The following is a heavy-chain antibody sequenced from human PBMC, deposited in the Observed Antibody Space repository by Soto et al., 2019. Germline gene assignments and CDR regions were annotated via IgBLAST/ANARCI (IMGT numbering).Heavy chain of an antibody. CDR1: GYTFTGYD. Sequence: GASVKVSCKASGYTFTGYDMHWVRQAPGQGLEWMGWINPNSGGTNYAQKFQGRVTMTRDTSISTAYMELSRLRSDDTAVYYCARAPVADIYGMDVWGQGTTVTVSS. D-gene: IGHD6-19*01. J-gene: IGHJ6*02. V-gene: IGHV1-2*02. CDR2: INPNSGGT. CDR3: ARAPVADIYGMDV.